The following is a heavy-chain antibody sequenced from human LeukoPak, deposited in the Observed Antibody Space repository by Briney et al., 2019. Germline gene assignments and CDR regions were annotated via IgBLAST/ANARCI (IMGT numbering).Heavy chain of an antibody. CDR2: INPNSGGT. Sequence: GASVKVSCKASGYTFTGYYMHWVRQAPGQGLEWMGWINPNSGGTNYAQKFQGWVTMTRDTSISTAYMELSRLRSDDTAVYYCARGGPVGYCSGGSCYSAFDIWGQGTMVTVPS. D-gene: IGHD2-15*01. CDR1: GYTFTGYY. CDR3: ARGGPVGYCSGGSCYSAFDI. J-gene: IGHJ3*02. V-gene: IGHV1-2*04.